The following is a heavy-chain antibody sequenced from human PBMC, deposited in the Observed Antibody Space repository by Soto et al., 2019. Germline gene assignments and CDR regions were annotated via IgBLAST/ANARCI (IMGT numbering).Heavy chain of an antibody. CDR3: ARGEKQLSYGMDV. V-gene: IGHV3-74*01. CDR1: GFTFSSYW. CDR2: INSDGSST. Sequence: EVQLVESGGSLVQPGGSLRLSCAASGFTFSSYWMHWVREAPGKGLVWVSRINSDGSSTSYADSVKGRFTISRDNAKNTLYLQMNSLRAEDTAVYYCARGEKQLSYGMDVWGQGTTVTVSS. D-gene: IGHD6-6*01. J-gene: IGHJ6*02.